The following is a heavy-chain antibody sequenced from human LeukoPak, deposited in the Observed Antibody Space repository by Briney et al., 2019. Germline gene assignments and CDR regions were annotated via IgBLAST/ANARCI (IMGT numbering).Heavy chain of an antibody. CDR1: GFTFSGNY. D-gene: IGHD6-13*01. J-gene: IGHJ4*02. CDR2: IYSGGST. V-gene: IGHV3-53*01. Sequence: GGSLRLSCAASGFTFSGNYMSWVRQAPGKGLEWVSVIYSGGSTYYADSVKGRFTISRDNSKNTLYIQMNYLSAEDTAVYYCARDVAAAGYFDYWGQGTLVTVSS. CDR3: ARDVAAAGYFDY.